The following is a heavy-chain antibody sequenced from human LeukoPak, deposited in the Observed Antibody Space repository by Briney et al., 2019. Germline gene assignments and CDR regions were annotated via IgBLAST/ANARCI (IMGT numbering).Heavy chain of an antibody. Sequence: PGGSLRLSCAASGFTLTDYYMSWIRQVPGKGLAWVSYISSSGSVYYADSVKGRFTISRDNSKNSLYLQMNSLRAEDTAVYYCAREREGGFLEWLLEYWGQGTLVTVS. CDR2: ISSSGSV. J-gene: IGHJ4*02. CDR1: GFTLTDYY. D-gene: IGHD3-3*01. V-gene: IGHV3-11*01. CDR3: AREREGGFLEWLLEY.